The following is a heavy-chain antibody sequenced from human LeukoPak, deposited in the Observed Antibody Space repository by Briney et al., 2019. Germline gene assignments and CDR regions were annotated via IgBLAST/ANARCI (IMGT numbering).Heavy chain of an antibody. CDR2: ISWNSGNT. CDR3: AKSGTYSSSSGYIDS. CDR1: RFTFDGYA. J-gene: IGHJ4*02. D-gene: IGHD6-6*01. V-gene: IGHV3-9*01. Sequence: GRSLRLSCAASRFTFDGYAMRWVRQAPGKGLEWVSSISWNSGNTDYAASVKGRFTISRDNAKKSLHLQMNSLRVEDTALYYCAKSGTYSSSSGYIDSWGQGTLVTVSS.